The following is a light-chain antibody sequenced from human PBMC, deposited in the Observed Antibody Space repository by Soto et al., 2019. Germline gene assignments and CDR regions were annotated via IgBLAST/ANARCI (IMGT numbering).Light chain of an antibody. J-gene: IGLJ3*02. CDR2: GNN. V-gene: IGLV1-40*01. Sequence: QSVRTQPPSVSGAPGQRVTISCTGSSSNIGAGYDVHWYQQLPGTAPKLLIFGNNYRPSGVPDRFSGSKSGTSASLAITGLQAEDEADYYCHSYDSSLSASVFGGGTKVTVL. CDR3: HSYDSSLSASV. CDR1: SSNIGAGYD.